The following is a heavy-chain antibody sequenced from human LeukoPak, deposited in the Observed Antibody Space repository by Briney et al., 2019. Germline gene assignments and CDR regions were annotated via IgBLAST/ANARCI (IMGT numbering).Heavy chain of an antibody. J-gene: IGHJ3*02. CDR1: GFTFDDYA. CDR2: FSWNSGSI. V-gene: IGHV3-9*01. D-gene: IGHD3-22*01. Sequence: PGRSLRLSCAASGFTFDDYAMPWVRQAPGKGLEWVSGFSWNSGSIGYADSVKGRFTISSDNAKNSLDLQMNSLRAEDTAVYYCARGEWLLLRRAFDIWGQGTMVTVSS. CDR3: ARGEWLLLRRAFDI.